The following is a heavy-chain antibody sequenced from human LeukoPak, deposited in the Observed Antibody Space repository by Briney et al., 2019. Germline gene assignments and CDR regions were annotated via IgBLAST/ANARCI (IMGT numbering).Heavy chain of an antibody. V-gene: IGHV4-4*07. D-gene: IGHD6-19*01. Sequence: PSETLSLTCTVSGGSISSYYWSWIRQPAGKGLEWIGRIYTSGSTNYNPSLKSRVTMSVDTSKNQFSLKLSSVTAADTAVYYCAGRSRITVVGRGGHYYYYYYMDVWGKGTTVTVSS. CDR1: GGSISSYY. CDR3: AGRSRITVVGRGGHYYYYYYMDV. J-gene: IGHJ6*03. CDR2: IYTSGST.